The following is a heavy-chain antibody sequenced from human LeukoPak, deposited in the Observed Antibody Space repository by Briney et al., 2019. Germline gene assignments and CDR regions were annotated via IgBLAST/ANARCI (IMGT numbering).Heavy chain of an antibody. CDR1: GFTFSSYA. J-gene: IGHJ4*02. V-gene: IGHV3-23*01. CDR2: ISGSGGST. CDR3: AKDLPNYGSGSSDFDY. Sequence: PGGSLRLSCAASGFTFSSYAMSWVRQAPGKGLEWVSAISGSGGSTYYADSVKGRFTISRDNSKNTLYLQMNSLRAEDTAVYYCAKDLPNYGSGSSDFDYWGQGTLVTVSS. D-gene: IGHD3-10*01.